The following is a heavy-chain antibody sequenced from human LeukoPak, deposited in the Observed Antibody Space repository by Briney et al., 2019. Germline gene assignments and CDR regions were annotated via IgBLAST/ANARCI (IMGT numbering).Heavy chain of an antibody. J-gene: IGHJ4*02. V-gene: IGHV3-21*01. CDR1: GFTLSSYS. CDR2: ISSSSSYI. D-gene: IGHD1-7*01. CDR3: AREGITGTTRGYFDY. Sequence: PGGSLRLSCAASGFTLSSYSMNWVRQAPGKGLEWVSSISSSSSYIYYADSVKGRFTISRDNAKNSLYLQMNSLRAEDTAVYYCAREGITGTTRGYFDYWGQGTLVTVSS.